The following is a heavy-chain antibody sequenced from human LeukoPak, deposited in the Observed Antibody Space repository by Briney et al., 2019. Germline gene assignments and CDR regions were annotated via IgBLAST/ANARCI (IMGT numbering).Heavy chain of an antibody. J-gene: IGHJ4*02. D-gene: IGHD6-19*01. V-gene: IGHV3-53*01. CDR2: IYSGGST. CDR1: GFTFSSYA. CDR3: ARLGTISSGSLDY. Sequence: GGSLRLSCAASGFTFSSYAMHWVRQAPGKGLEWVSVIYSGGSTYYADSVKGRFTISRDNSKNTLYLQMNSLRAEDTAVYYCARLGTISSGSLDYWGQGTLVTVSS.